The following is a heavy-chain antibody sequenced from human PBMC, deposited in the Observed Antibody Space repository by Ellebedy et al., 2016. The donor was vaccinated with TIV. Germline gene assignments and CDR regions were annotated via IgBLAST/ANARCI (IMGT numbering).Heavy chain of an antibody. CDR1: GSSFSSGYY. Sequence: MPGGSLRLSCSVSGSSFSSGYYWGWLRHPPGSGLEWIGSMYHSGSTYYSPSLKSRVTISVATSKNQLSLRLSSVTAADTAVYYCARDGAGRWEYWGPGTLVTVSS. J-gene: IGHJ4*02. V-gene: IGHV4-38-2*02. CDR2: MYHSGST. CDR3: ARDGAGRWEY. D-gene: IGHD1-26*01.